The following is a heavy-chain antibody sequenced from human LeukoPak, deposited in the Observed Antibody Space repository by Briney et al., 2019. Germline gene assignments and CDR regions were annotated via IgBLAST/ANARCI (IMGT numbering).Heavy chain of an antibody. CDR1: GFTFSSYW. J-gene: IGHJ4*02. CDR3: ARGQTSVLWFGESLFDY. CDR2: INSDGSST. Sequence: PGGSLRLSCAASGFTFSSYWMHWVRQAPGKGLVWVSRINSDGSSTSYADSVKGRFTISGDNAKNTLYLQMNSLRAEDTAVYYCARGQTSVLWFGESLFDYWGQGTLVTVSS. D-gene: IGHD3-10*01. V-gene: IGHV3-74*01.